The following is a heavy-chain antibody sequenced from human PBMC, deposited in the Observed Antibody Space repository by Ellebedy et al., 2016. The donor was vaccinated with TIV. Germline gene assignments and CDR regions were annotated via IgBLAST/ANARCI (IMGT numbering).Heavy chain of an antibody. J-gene: IGHJ3*02. CDR2: IHPGDSDT. D-gene: IGHD1-26*01. Sequence: GESLKISCKGSGYIFTSYWIAWVRQMPGKGLEWMGIIHPGDSDTRYRPSFQGQVTISADKSSTTAYLQWSSLKASDSAKYYCARPARSFRKLDSFDIWGQGTMVTVSS. V-gene: IGHV5-51*01. CDR3: ARPARSFRKLDSFDI. CDR1: GYIFTSYW.